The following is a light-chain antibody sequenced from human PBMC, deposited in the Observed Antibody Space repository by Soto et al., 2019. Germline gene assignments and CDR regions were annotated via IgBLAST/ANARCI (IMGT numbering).Light chain of an antibody. CDR3: QQYYRSPIT. Sequence: DIVMTQSPDSLAVSLGERATINCKSSQSVLYSSNNKNYLAWYQQKPGQRPKLLIYWASTRESGVPARFRGSGSWTDFTLTSSSLQAEDVAVYYFQQYYRSPITFVQGTRLEIK. J-gene: IGKJ5*01. CDR1: QSVLYSSNNKNY. V-gene: IGKV4-1*01. CDR2: WAS.